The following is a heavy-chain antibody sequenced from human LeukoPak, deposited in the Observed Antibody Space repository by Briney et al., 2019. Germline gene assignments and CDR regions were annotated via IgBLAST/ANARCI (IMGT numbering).Heavy chain of an antibody. CDR2: ISSSSYI. V-gene: IGHV3-21*01. J-gene: IGHJ5*02. CDR3: ARDSFYHDYGFDP. CDR1: GFTFSSYS. Sequence: GGSLRLSCAASGFTFSSYSLNWVRQAPGKGLEWVSSISSSSYIYYADSVKGRFTISRDNAKNSLYLQMNSLRAEDTAVYYCARDSFYHDYGFDPWGQGTLVTVSS. D-gene: IGHD4-17*01.